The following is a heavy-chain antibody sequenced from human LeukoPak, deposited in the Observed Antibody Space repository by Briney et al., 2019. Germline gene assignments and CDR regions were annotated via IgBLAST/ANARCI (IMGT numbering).Heavy chain of an antibody. CDR3: AKDRRAQYCSGGSCYHDAFDI. J-gene: IGHJ3*02. D-gene: IGHD2-15*01. CDR2: IRYDGSNK. Sequence: PGGSLRLSCAASGFTFSSYGIHWVRQAPGKGLEWVAFIRYDGSNKYHADSVKGRFTISRDNSKNTVYLQMNSLRAEDTAVYYCAKDRRAQYCSGGSCYHDAFDIWGQGTMVTVSS. CDR1: GFTFSSYG. V-gene: IGHV3-30*02.